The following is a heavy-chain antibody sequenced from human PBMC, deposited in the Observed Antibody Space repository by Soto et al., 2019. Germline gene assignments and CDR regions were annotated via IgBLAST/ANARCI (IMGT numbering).Heavy chain of an antibody. CDR2: ISDDGSTA. CDR3: ARGPRVSSTGTGAH. CDR1: GFTFSAYW. D-gene: IGHD1-1*01. Sequence: GSLRLSCSVSGFTFSAYWMHWVRQVPGKGLTWVSRISDDGSTATYADSVKGRFVISRDNAKNSLYLEMNTLRADDSGLYYCARGPRVSSTGTGAHWGRGTLVTVSS. V-gene: IGHV3-74*01. J-gene: IGHJ4*02.